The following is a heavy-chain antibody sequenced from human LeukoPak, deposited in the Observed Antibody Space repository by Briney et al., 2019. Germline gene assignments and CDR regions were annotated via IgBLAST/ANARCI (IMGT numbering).Heavy chain of an antibody. CDR2: ISGGSGNI. J-gene: IGHJ4*02. D-gene: IGHD3-10*01. V-gene: IGHV3-23*01. CDR3: AKGSDYYGSVTSKKTD. CDR1: GFTFSNYA. Sequence: GGSLRLSCSVSGFTFSNYAMHWVRQAPGKGLEWVSLISGGSGNIYYVDSVKGRFTISRDNSKNTLYVQMTSLRAEDTALYYCAKGSDYYGSVTSKKTDWGQGTMVTVCS.